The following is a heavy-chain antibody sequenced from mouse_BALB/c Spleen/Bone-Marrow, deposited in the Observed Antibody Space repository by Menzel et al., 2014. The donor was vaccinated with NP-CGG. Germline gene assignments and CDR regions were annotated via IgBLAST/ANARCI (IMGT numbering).Heavy chain of an antibody. V-gene: IGHV1S81*02. CDR3: SRGRRDALDY. J-gene: IGHJ4*01. CDR1: GYTFTSYY. CDR2: INPSNGGT. Sequence: QVQLQQSGAELVEPGASVKLSCKASGYTFTSYYMYWVKQRPGQGLEWFGEINPSNGGTNFNEKFKNKATLTVDKSSSTAYMQLSSLTSEDSAVYHCSRGRRDALDYWGQGTSVTVSS.